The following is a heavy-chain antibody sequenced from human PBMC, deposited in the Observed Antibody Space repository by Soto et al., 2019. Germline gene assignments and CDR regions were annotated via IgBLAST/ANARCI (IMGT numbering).Heavy chain of an antibody. J-gene: IGHJ5*02. CDR3: ARDGSGGYCSSTSCPPPGP. Sequence: ASVKVSCKASGYTFTSYAMHWVRQAPGQRLEWMGWINAGNGNTKYSQKFQGRVTITRDTSASTAYMELSSLRSEDTAVYYCARDGSGGYCSSTSCPPPGPWGQGTLVTVSS. CDR2: INAGNGNT. V-gene: IGHV1-3*01. CDR1: GYTFTSYA. D-gene: IGHD2-2*01.